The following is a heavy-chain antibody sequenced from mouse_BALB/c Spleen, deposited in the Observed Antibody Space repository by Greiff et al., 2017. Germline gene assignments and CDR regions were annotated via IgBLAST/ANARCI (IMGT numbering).Heavy chain of an antibody. CDR2: ISSGGST. D-gene: IGHD2-3*01. V-gene: IGHV5-6-5*01. J-gene: IGHJ3*01. CDR1: GFTFSSYA. Sequence: EVKLVESGGGLVKPGGSLKLSCAASGFTFSSYAMSWVRQTPEKRLEWVASISSGGSTYYPDSVKGRFTISRDNARNILYLQMSSLRSEDTAMYYCARARDGYYPAWFAYWGQGTLVTVSA. CDR3: ARARDGYYPAWFAY.